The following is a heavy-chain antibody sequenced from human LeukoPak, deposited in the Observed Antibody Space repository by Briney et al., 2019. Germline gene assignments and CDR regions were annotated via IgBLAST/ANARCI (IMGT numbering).Heavy chain of an antibody. J-gene: IGHJ3*02. V-gene: IGHV3-30*18. Sequence: GGSLRLSCAASGFTVSSNYMSWVRQAPGKGLEWVAVISYDGSNKYYADSVKGRFTISRDNSKNTLYLQMNSLRAEDTAVYYCAKDTDGYLTAFDIWGQGTMVTVSS. CDR3: AKDTDGYLTAFDI. CDR1: GFTVSSNY. D-gene: IGHD5-24*01. CDR2: ISYDGSNK.